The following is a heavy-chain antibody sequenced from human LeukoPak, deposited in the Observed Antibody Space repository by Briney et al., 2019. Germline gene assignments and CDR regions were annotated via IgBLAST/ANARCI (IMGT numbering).Heavy chain of an antibody. V-gene: IGHV3-30*18. CDR1: GFTFSSYG. CDR2: ISYDGSNK. J-gene: IGHJ3*02. Sequence: GGSLRLSCAASGFTFSSYGMHWVRQAPGKGLEWVAVISYDGSNKYYADSVKGRFTISRDNSKNTLYLQMNGLRAEDTAVYYCAKEGQWLVLGAFDIWGQGTMVTVSS. CDR3: AKEGQWLVLGAFDI. D-gene: IGHD6-19*01.